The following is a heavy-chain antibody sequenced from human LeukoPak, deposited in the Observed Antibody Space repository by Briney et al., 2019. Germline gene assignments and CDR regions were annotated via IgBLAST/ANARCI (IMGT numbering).Heavy chain of an antibody. CDR1: GFTFSSYA. V-gene: IGHV3-23*01. D-gene: IGHD6-19*01. CDR2: ISSTGGST. Sequence: GGSLRLSWAASGFTFSSYAMSWVRQAPGKGLEWVSGISSTGGSTYYADSVKGRFTISRDNSKNTLYLQMNSLTAEDTAVYYCARGYSSLDPWGQGTLVTVSS. J-gene: IGHJ5*02. CDR3: ARGYSSLDP.